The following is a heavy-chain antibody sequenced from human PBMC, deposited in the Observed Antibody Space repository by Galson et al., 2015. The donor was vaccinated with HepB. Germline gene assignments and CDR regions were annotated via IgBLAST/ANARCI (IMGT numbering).Heavy chain of an antibody. V-gene: IGHV4-34*01. Sequence: ETLSLTCAVYGGSFSGYYWSWIRQPPGKGLEWIGEINHSGSTNYNPSLKSRVTISVDTSKNQFSLKLSSVTAADTAVYYCARLTRNGNWGQGTLVTVSS. J-gene: IGHJ4*02. CDR2: INHSGST. CDR1: GGSFSGYY. CDR3: ARLTRNGN. D-gene: IGHD1-26*01.